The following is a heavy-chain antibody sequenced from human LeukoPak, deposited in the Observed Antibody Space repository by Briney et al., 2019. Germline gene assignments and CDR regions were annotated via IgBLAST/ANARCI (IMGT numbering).Heavy chain of an antibody. J-gene: IGHJ6*02. Sequence: SVKVSCKASGGTFSSYAISWVRQAPGQGLEWMGGITPIFGTANYAQKFQGRVTITADESTSTAYMELSSLRSEDTAVYYCARERHSSWSPTYYYGMDVWGQGTTATVSS. CDR3: ARERHSSWSPTYYYGMDV. CDR2: ITPIFGTA. CDR1: GGTFSSYA. D-gene: IGHD6-13*01. V-gene: IGHV1-69*13.